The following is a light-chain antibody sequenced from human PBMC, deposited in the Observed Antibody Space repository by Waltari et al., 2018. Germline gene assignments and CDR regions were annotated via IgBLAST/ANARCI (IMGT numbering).Light chain of an antibody. J-gene: IGKJ2*01. CDR1: QGISSN. CDR3: QHYNNWPPVYT. CDR2: GTS. Sequence: DMVMPQSPATLSLSPGDRATLSCRASQGISSNLAWYQHRPGQAPRLLMYGTSTRATGIPARFSGSGSGTEFTLTISSLQSEDSAVYYCQHYNNWPPVYTFGRGTNLEIK. V-gene: IGKV3-15*01.